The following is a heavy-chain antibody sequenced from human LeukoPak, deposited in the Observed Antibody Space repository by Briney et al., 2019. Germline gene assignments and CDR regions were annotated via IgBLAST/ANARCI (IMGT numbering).Heavy chain of an antibody. CDR2: IYHSGST. CDR1: GYSISSDYY. Sequence: SETLTLTCAVSGYSISSDYYWGWLRQPPGKGLECIGSIYHSGSTYYNPSVKSRVTISGDTSKNQFSLKLSSVTASATSVYYCATNWNLDAFDIWGQGTMVTVSS. CDR3: ATNWNLDAFDI. J-gene: IGHJ3*02. V-gene: IGHV4-38-2*01. D-gene: IGHD1-1*01.